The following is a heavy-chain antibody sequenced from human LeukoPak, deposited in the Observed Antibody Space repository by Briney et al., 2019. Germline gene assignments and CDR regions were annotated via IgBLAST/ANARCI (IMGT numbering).Heavy chain of an antibody. CDR2: IYYSGST. Sequence: PSETLSLTCTVSGGSISSYYWSWIRQPPGKGLEWIGYIYYSGSTNYNPSLKSRVTISVDTSKNQLSLKLSSVTAADTAVYYCASSSRGEWLLPVDYWGQGTLVTVSS. D-gene: IGHD6-19*01. J-gene: IGHJ4*02. CDR3: ASSSRGEWLLPVDY. CDR1: GGSISSYY. V-gene: IGHV4-59*01.